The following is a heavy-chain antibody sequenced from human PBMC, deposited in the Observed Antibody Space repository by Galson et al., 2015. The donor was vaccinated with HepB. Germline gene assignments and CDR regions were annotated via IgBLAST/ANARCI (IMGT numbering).Heavy chain of an antibody. CDR2: INHSGST. CDR3: ARTPAAMEDGVATPNDAFDI. V-gene: IGHV4-39*07. CDR1: GSSISSGGYY. Sequence: ETLSLTCTVSGSSISSGGYYWSWIRQPPGKGLEWIGEINHSGSTNYNPSLKSRVTISVDTSKNQFSLKLSSVTAADTAVYYCARTPAAMEDGVATPNDAFDIWGQGTMVTVSS. D-gene: IGHD2-2*01. J-gene: IGHJ3*02.